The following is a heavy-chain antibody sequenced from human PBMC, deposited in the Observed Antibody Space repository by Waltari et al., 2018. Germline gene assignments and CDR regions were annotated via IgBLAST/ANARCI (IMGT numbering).Heavy chain of an antibody. CDR1: GSTLTELS. CDR3: ATDLGLTGTTIALGY. Sequence: QVQLVQSGAEVKKPGASVTVSCTVSGSTLTELSMHWMRQATGNGLEWMGGFDPEDGETIYAQKFQGRVTMTEDTSTDTAYMELSSLRSEDTAVYYCATDLGLTGTTIALGYWGQGTLVTVSS. J-gene: IGHJ4*02. V-gene: IGHV1-24*01. CDR2: FDPEDGET. D-gene: IGHD1-7*01.